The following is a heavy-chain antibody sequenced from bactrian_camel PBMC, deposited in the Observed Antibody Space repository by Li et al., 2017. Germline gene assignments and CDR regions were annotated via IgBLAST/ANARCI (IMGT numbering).Heavy chain of an antibody. D-gene: IGHD2*01. CDR3: AKLGVVAG. Sequence: VQLVESGGGSVQAGGSLRLSCAFTGYIYSTYTMGWFRQAPGKEREGVAFVDNRDSIIMAESVKGRFTISRDNTKNMLYLQMNSLKSEDTALYYCAKLGVVAGWGQGTQVTVS. CDR2: VDNRDSI. J-gene: IGHJ4*01. CDR1: GYIYSTYT. V-gene: IGHV3S67*01.